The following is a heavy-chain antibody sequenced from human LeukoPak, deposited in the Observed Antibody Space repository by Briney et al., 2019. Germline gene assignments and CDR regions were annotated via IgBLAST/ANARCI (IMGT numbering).Heavy chain of an antibody. CDR3: AKTFLTAYDTYFYYYGLDV. CDR1: GDTFSSYV. J-gene: IGHJ6*02. D-gene: IGHD3-9*01. CDR2: INPVFGTA. Sequence: GASVRVSCKASGDTFSSYVISWVRQAPGQGLEWMVGINPVFGTAHYAQKFQDRVTITADESTSTAYMELSSLRSEDTAVYYCAKTFLTAYDTYFYYYGLDVWGQGTPVTVSS. V-gene: IGHV1-69*13.